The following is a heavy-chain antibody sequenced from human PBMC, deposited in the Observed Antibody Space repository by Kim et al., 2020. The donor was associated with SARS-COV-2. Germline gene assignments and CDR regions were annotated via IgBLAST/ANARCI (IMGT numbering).Heavy chain of an antibody. CDR2: ISTSGSVT. D-gene: IGHD1-26*01. V-gene: IGHV3-11*01. Sequence: GGSLRLSCAASGFTFGDYYMSWIRQAPGKGLEWLSYISTSGSVTSYADSVKGRFTISRDNAKNSLFLDISSLRAEDTAMYYCARDRERLQPPRSNDYWG. CDR3: ARDRERLQPPRSNDY. J-gene: IGHJ4*01. CDR1: GFTFGDYY.